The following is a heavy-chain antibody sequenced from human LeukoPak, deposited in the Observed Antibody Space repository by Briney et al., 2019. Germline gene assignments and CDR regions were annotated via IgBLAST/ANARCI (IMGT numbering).Heavy chain of an antibody. CDR3: ASGIASAQDAFDI. J-gene: IGHJ3*02. CDR1: GGSFSGYY. D-gene: IGHD2-15*01. CDR2: INHSGST. Sequence: SETLSLTCAVYGGSFSGYYWSWIRQPPGKGLEWIGEINHSGSTNYNPSLKSRVTISVDTSKNQFSLKLSSVTAADTAVYYCASGIASAQDAFDIWGQGTMVTVSS. V-gene: IGHV4-34*01.